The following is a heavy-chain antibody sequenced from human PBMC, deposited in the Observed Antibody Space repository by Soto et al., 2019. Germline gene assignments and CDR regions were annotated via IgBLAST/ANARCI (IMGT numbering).Heavy chain of an antibody. V-gene: IGHV3-23*01. CDR2: ISGSGGST. Sequence: GGSLRLSCAASGFTFSSYAMGWVRQAPGKGLEWVSAISGSGGSTFYADSVKGRLTTSRDNSKNTLDLQMNSLRAEDTAVYYCAGAPSYYFFDYWGQGTPVTVSS. J-gene: IGHJ4*02. CDR1: GFTFSSYA. D-gene: IGHD1-26*01. CDR3: AGAPSYYFFDY.